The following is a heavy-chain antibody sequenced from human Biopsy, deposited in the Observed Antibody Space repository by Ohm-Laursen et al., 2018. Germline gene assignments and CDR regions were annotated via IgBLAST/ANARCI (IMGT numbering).Heavy chain of an antibody. Sequence: SSVKVSCKASGGPFNNHAFSWVRQAPGQGLKWLGRIVPILGTVNYAQRFQGRVALTADKSTGTAYMELNRLISDDTAVYYCATDADGYYTEFDFWGQGTLITVSS. D-gene: IGHD5-24*01. CDR1: GGPFNNHA. CDR3: ATDADGYYTEFDF. CDR2: IVPILGTV. V-gene: IGHV1-69*04. J-gene: IGHJ4*02.